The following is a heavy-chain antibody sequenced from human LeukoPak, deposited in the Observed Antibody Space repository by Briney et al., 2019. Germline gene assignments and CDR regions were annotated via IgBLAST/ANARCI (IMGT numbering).Heavy chain of an antibody. CDR1: GYTFTDYY. J-gene: IGHJ4*02. Sequence: ASVKVSCKASGYTFTDYYIHWVRQAPGQGLEWMGWIHPNTVVTNFDQKFQGRVTLTRDTSISTAYMELSRLRSDDTALYYCARGIKDNLGPVDYWGQGTLVTVSS. V-gene: IGHV1-2*02. CDR3: ARGIKDNLGPVDY. D-gene: IGHD1-1*01. CDR2: IHPNTVVT.